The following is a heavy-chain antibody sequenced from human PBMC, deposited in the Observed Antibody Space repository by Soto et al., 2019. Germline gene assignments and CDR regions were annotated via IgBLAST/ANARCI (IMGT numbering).Heavy chain of an antibody. CDR2: IYYSGST. D-gene: IGHD2-2*02. CDR3: AREAGYCSSTSCYTPNGMDV. CDR1: GGSISSGGYY. V-gene: IGHV4-31*03. Sequence: PSETLSLTCTVSGGSISSGGYYWSWIRQHPGKGLEWIGYIYYSGSTYYYPSLKSRVTISVETSKNQFSLKLSSVTAADTAVYYCAREAGYCSSTSCYTPNGMDVWGQGTTVTVSS. J-gene: IGHJ6*02.